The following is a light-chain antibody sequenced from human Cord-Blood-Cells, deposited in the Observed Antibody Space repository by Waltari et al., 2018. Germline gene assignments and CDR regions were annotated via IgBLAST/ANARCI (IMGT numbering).Light chain of an antibody. V-gene: IGLV2-23*02. CDR1: SSDVGSYNL. J-gene: IGLJ2*01. Sequence: QSALTQPASVSGSPGQSITISCTGTSSDVGSYNLVSWYQQHPGKAPKLMIYEVSKLPSGVSNRFSGSKSGNTASLTISGLQAEDEADYYCCSYAGSSTLSDVVFGGGTKLTVL. CDR3: CSYAGSSTLSDVV. CDR2: EVS.